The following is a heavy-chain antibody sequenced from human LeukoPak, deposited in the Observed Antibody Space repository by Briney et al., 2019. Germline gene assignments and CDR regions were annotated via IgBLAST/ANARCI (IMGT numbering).Heavy chain of an antibody. D-gene: IGHD3-10*01. Sequence: SETLSLTCTVSGGSISSGSYYWTWIRQPAGKGLEWIGRIYTSGRTDYNPSLKSRVTISVDMSKNQFSLKLSSVTAADTAVYYCAGNYYGSGSYYSEDRYWGQGTLVTVSS. CDR3: AGNYYGSGSYYSEDRY. J-gene: IGHJ4*02. CDR1: GGSISSGSYY. V-gene: IGHV4-61*02. CDR2: IYTSGRT.